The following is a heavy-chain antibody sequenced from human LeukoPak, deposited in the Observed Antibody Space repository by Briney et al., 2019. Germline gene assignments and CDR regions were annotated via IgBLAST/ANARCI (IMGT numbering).Heavy chain of an antibody. J-gene: IGHJ4*02. Sequence: PSETLSLTCTVSGGSISSSSFYWSWIRQPPGKGLEWIGYIFYSGSTNYNPFLKSRVTISVDTSKNQFSLKVSSVTAADTAVYYCARGGRGAAAGFDYWGQGTLVTVSS. CDR2: IFYSGST. V-gene: IGHV4-61*01. CDR3: ARGGRGAAAGFDY. CDR1: GGSISSSSFY. D-gene: IGHD6-13*01.